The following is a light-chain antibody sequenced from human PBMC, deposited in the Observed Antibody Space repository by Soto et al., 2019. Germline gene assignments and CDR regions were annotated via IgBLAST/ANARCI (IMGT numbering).Light chain of an antibody. Sequence: QSALTQPASVSGSPGQSITISCTGTSSDVGGYNYVSWYQHHPGKAPKLMIYDVTNRPSGVSNRFSDSKSGNTASLTISGLQAEDEADYYCSSYTSGSTLHVFGTGTKVTVL. CDR3: SSYTSGSTLHV. V-gene: IGLV2-14*03. CDR2: DVT. CDR1: SSDVGGYNY. J-gene: IGLJ1*01.